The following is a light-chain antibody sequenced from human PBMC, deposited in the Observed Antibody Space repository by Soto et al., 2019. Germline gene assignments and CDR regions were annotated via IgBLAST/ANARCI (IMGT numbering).Light chain of an antibody. V-gene: IGLV2-14*01. CDR1: SSDVGRYNY. Sequence: QPASVSGSPGQSITISCTGTSSDVGRYNYVSWYQHHPGKAPKLMIYEVTNRPSGVSNRFSGSKSGNTASLTISGLQAEDEADYYCSSYPNSGTFVFGSGTKLTVL. J-gene: IGLJ1*01. CDR2: EVT. CDR3: SSYPNSGTFV.